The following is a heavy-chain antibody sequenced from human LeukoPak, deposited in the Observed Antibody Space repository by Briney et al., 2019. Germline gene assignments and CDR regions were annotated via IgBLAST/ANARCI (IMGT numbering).Heavy chain of an antibody. CDR1: GFTFSSYA. CDR2: ISGSGGST. Sequence: PGGSLRLSCAASGFTFSSYAMSWVRQAPGKGLEWVSAISGSGGSTYYADSVKGRFTISRDNSKNTLYLQMNSLRAEDTAVYYCAKVPGKDSSSANTNYWGQGTLVTVSS. CDR3: AKVPGKDSSSANTNY. J-gene: IGHJ4*02. D-gene: IGHD6-6*01. V-gene: IGHV3-23*01.